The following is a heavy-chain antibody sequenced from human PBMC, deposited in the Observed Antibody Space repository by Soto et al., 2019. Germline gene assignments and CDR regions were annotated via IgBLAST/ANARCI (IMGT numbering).Heavy chain of an antibody. CDR1: GYTFTSYA. J-gene: IGHJ4*02. CDR2: INAGNGNT. CDR3: ARDYGDYGADY. V-gene: IGHV1-3*01. Sequence: RASVKVSCKASGYTFTSYAMHWVRQAPGQRLEWMGWINAGNGNTKYSQKFQGRVTITRDTSASTAYMELSSLRSEDTAVYYCARDYGDYGADYWGQGTLVTVSS. D-gene: IGHD4-17*01.